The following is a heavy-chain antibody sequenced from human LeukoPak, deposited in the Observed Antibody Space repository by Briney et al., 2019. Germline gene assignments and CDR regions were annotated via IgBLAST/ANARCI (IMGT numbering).Heavy chain of an antibody. J-gene: IGHJ4*02. Sequence: PGESLRLSCAASGFTFSNYAMSWVRQAPGKGLEWVSAISGSGGSTYYADSVKGRFTISRDNSENTLYLQMNSLRAEDTAVYYCAKDRYSSGCASRWGQGTLVTVSS. CDR3: AKDRYSSGCASR. CDR1: GFTFSNYA. D-gene: IGHD6-19*01. CDR2: ISGSGGST. V-gene: IGHV3-23*01.